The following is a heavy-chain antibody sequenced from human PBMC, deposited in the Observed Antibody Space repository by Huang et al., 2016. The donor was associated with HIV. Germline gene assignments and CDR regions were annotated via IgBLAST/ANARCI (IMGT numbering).Heavy chain of an antibody. J-gene: IGHJ5*01. CDR1: GYTFSFYG. Sequence: HVYLVQSGPEVKKPGASVKVSCKASGYTFSFYGINWVRQAPGQGLEWMGWINPYNANTNFAQKFQGRLIMTTDTSTSTAYMELRSLRADDTGLYYCVRNLEWAQGNWFDSWGQGTLVTVPS. CDR3: VRNLEWAQGNWFDS. V-gene: IGHV1-18*01. CDR2: INPYNANT. D-gene: IGHD3-3*01.